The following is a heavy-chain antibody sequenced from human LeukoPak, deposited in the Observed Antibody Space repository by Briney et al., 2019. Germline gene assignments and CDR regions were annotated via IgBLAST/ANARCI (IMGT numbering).Heavy chain of an antibody. CDR2: ISGSGGST. D-gene: IGHD3-10*01. Sequence: GGSLRLSCAASGFTFSSYAMSWVRQAPGKGLEWVSAISGSGGSTYYADSVKGRFTISRDNSKNTLYLQMNSLRAEDTAVYYCARMYGSGSYYDFDYWGQGTLVTVSS. J-gene: IGHJ4*02. V-gene: IGHV3-23*01. CDR3: ARMYGSGSYYDFDY. CDR1: GFTFSSYA.